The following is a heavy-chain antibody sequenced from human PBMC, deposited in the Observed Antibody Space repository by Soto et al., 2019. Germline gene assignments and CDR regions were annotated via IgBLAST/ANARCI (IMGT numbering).Heavy chain of an antibody. CDR2: IRSSGSTA. CDR3: TRAAWFPYLSFY. CDR1: GFTFSRFE. Sequence: EVQLVESGGGLVQPGGSLRLSCAASGFTFSRFELHWVRQAPGQGLEWISYIRSSGSTAYYASSVEGRFTISRDNANNAVYLQMDSLRAEDTALYSCTRAAWFPYLSFYWGQGALVTVSS. J-gene: IGHJ4*02. D-gene: IGHD3-10*01. V-gene: IGHV3-48*03.